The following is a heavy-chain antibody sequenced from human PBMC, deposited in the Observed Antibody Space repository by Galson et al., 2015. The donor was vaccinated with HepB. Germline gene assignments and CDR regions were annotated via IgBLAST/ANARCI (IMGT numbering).Heavy chain of an antibody. V-gene: IGHV1-46*01. D-gene: IGHD6-6*01. CDR2: INPSGGST. Sequence: SVKVSCKASGYTFTSYYMHWVRQAPGQGLEWMGIINPSGGSTSYAQKFQGRVTMTRDTSTSTVYMELSSLRSEDTAVYYCARASGVGIAARLGYLDYWGQGTLVTVSS. CDR3: ARASGVGIAARLGYLDY. CDR1: GYTFTSYY. J-gene: IGHJ4*02.